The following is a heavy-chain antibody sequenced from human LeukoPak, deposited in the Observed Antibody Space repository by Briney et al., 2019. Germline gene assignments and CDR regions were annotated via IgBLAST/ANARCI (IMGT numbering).Heavy chain of an antibody. V-gene: IGHV4-59*12. CDR2: IYYSGTT. J-gene: IGHJ4*02. Sequence: SETLSLTCTVSGGSISSYYWSWIRQPPGKGLEWIGYIYYSGTTNYNPSLKSRVTMSVDTSKKQFSLNLSSVTAADTAIYYCAREGGYSYGFDYWSRGTLVTVSS. CDR3: AREGGYSYGFDY. D-gene: IGHD5-18*01. CDR1: GGSISSYY.